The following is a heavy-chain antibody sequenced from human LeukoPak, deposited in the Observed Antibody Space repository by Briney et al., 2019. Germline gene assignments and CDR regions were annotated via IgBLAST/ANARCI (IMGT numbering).Heavy chain of an antibody. CDR3: AKGLQEHYYYYYMDV. J-gene: IGHJ6*03. CDR1: GFTFSYYA. D-gene: IGHD4-11*01. V-gene: IGHV3-23*01. CDR2: ISGSGGSI. Sequence: PGRSLRLSCAASGFTFSYYAMNWVRQAPGKGLEWVSVISGSGGSIYYADSVKGRFTISRDKSKNTLYLQMNSLRAEDTAVYYCAKGLQEHYYYYYMDVWGKGTTVTVSS.